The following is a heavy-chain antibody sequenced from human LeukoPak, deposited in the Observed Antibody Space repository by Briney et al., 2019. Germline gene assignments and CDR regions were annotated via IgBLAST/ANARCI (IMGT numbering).Heavy chain of an antibody. CDR3: ARALGWGSMPGYCSGGSCYAFDY. CDR2: IKQDGSEK. V-gene: IGHV3-7*01. D-gene: IGHD2-15*01. J-gene: IGHJ4*02. Sequence: GGSLRLSCIASGFIFSNYGMHWVRQAPGKGLEWVANIKQDGSEKYYVDSVKGRFTISRDNAKNSLYLQMNSLRAEDTAVYYCARALGWGSMPGYCSGGSCYAFDYWGQGTLVTVSS. CDR1: GFIFSNYG.